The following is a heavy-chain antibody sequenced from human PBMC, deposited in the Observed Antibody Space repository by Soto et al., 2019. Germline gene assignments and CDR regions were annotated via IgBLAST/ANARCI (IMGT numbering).Heavy chain of an antibody. CDR3: ARRYGGNFDY. Sequence: SETLSLTCTVSGGSISNYYWSWIRQPPGKGLEWIGYIYYSGSTNYNPSLRSRVTISVDTSKNQFSLKLSSVTAADTAVYYCARRYGGNFDYWGQGTLVTVSS. J-gene: IGHJ4*02. CDR1: GGSISNYY. CDR2: IYYSGST. V-gene: IGHV4-59*01. D-gene: IGHD1-26*01.